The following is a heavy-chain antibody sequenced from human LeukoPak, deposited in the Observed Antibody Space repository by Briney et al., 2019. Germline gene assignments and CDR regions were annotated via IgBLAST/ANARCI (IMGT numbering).Heavy chain of an antibody. CDR3: AREGYGSHALDI. J-gene: IGHJ3*02. V-gene: IGHV3-74*01. CDR2: INNDGSSG. Sequence: GGSLRLSCGASGFTFSSYWMHWVRQAPGRGLVWISRINNDGSSGYYADSVKGRFTISRDNAKNTLDLQMNSLRAEDTAVYYCAREGYGSHALDIWGQGTMVTVSS. D-gene: IGHD3-10*01. CDR1: GFTFSSYW.